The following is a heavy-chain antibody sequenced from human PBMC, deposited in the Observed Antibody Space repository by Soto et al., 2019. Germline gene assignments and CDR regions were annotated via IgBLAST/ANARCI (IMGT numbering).Heavy chain of an antibody. V-gene: IGHV1-69*02. CDR2: IIPILGIA. CDR3: ARGVYYYDSSGYYVGDAFDI. Sequence: QVQLVQSGAEVKKPGSSVKVSCKASGGTFSSYTISWVRQAPGQGLEWMGRIIPILGIANYAQKFQGRVTITADKSTSTAYMELSSLRSEDTAVYYCARGVYYYDSSGYYVGDAFDIWGQGTMVTVSS. J-gene: IGHJ3*02. CDR1: GGTFSSYT. D-gene: IGHD3-22*01.